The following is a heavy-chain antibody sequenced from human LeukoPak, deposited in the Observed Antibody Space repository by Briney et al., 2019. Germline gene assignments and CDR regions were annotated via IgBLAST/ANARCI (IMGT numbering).Heavy chain of an antibody. J-gene: IGHJ4*02. CDR2: MNPNSGNT. V-gene: IGHV1-8*02. D-gene: IGHD1-1*01. CDR3: ARGRGTRLVDY. CDR1: GYTFNTYA. Sequence: ASVKVSCKTSGYTFNTYAISWVRQATGQGLEWMGWMNPNSGNTGYAQKFQGRVTMTRNTSISTAYMELSSLRFEDTAVYYCARGRGTRLVDYWGQGTLVTVSS.